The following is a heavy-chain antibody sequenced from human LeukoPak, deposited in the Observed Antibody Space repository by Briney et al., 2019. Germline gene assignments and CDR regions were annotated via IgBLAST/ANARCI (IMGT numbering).Heavy chain of an antibody. CDR3: ARDWSNSDAFDI. Sequence: GGSLRLSCAASGFTFSSYGMHWVRQAPGKGLEWVAFIRYDGSNKYYADSVKGRFTISRDNSKNTLYLQMNSLRAEDTAVYYCARDWSNSDAFDIWGQGTMVTVSS. CDR2: IRYDGSNK. CDR1: GFTFSSYG. D-gene: IGHD1-26*01. J-gene: IGHJ3*02. V-gene: IGHV3-30*02.